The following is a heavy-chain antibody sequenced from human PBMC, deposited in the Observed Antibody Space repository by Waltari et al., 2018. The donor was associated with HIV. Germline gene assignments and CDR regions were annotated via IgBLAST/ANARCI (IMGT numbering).Heavy chain of an antibody. J-gene: IGHJ4*02. Sequence: EVQLVASGGGLVPPGRSLRLSCTASCFTFGDYAMSWFRQAPGKGLEWVSFIRSKAYGGTTEYAASVKGRFTISRDDSKSIAYLQMNSLKTEDTAVYYCLPDYDILTGYLAFDYWGQGTLVTVSS. D-gene: IGHD3-9*01. V-gene: IGHV3-49*03. CDR2: IRSKAYGGTT. CDR1: CFTFGDYA. CDR3: LPDYDILTGYLAFDY.